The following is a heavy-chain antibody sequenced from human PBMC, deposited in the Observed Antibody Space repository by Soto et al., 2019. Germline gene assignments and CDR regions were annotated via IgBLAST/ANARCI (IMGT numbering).Heavy chain of an antibody. Sequence: SETLSLTCTVSGGSISSSSYYWCWIRQPPGKGLEWIGSIYYSGSTYYNPSLKSRVTISVDTSKNQFSLKLSSVTAADTAVYYCARQGPDYDILTGYYTPSYYFDYWGQGTLVTVSS. CDR3: ARQGPDYDILTGYYTPSYYFDY. J-gene: IGHJ4*02. CDR2: IYYSGST. D-gene: IGHD3-9*01. CDR1: GGSISSSSYY. V-gene: IGHV4-39*01.